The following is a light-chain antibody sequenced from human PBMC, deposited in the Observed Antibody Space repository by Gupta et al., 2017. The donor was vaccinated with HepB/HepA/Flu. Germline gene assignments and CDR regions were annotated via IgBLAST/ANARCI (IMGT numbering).Light chain of an antibody. J-gene: IGKJ1*01. CDR2: GAT. V-gene: IGKV1-8*01. CDR1: QALSGF. CDR3: QQYYSYPRT. Sequence: AILMTQSPSSLSASIGDRVTITCRASQALSGFLAWYQQKPGKAPNLLIHGATILQRGVPSRFSGSGFGSDFTLTISGLQSEDFATYFCQQYYSYPRTFGQGTQVE.